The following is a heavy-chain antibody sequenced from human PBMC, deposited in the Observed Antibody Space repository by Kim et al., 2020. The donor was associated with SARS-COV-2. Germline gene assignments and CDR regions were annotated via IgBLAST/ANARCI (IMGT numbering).Heavy chain of an antibody. J-gene: IGHJ6*02. D-gene: IGHD1-7*01. CDR1: GGSISSSSYY. Sequence: SETLSLTCTVSGGSISSSSYYWGWIRQPPGKGLEWIGSIYYSGSTYYNPSLKSRVTISVDTSKNQFSLKLSSVTAADTAVYYCASTSANWNYDYYYYYGMDVWGQGTTVTVSS. CDR2: IYYSGST. V-gene: IGHV4-39*01. CDR3: ASTSANWNYDYYYYYGMDV.